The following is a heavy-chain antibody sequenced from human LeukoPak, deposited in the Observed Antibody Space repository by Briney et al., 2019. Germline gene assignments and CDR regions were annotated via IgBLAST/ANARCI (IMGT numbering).Heavy chain of an antibody. CDR2: VYYSAST. V-gene: IGHV4-61*01. CDR3: AREYSGFDY. D-gene: IGHD5-12*01. J-gene: IGHJ4*02. Sequence: SETLSLTCTVSGDPISSYSDDTNYKWTWIRQPPGKGLEWIGYVYYSASTNYNPSLKNRVTISVDTSKNKFSLKLTSVTAADTAVYYCAREYSGFDYWGQGTLVTVSS. CDR1: GDPISSYSDDTNYK.